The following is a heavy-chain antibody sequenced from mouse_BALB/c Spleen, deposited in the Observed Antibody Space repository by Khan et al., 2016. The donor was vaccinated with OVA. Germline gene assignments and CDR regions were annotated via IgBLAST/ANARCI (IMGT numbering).Heavy chain of an antibody. CDR2: ISNSGNT. V-gene: IGHV3-2*02. CDR1: GYSITSDYA. D-gene: IGHD4-1*01. CDR3: ASELGRYYAMDY. J-gene: IGHJ4*01. Sequence: EVQLQESGPGLVKPSQSLSLTCTVTGYSITSDYAWNWIRQFPGNKLEWMGYISNSGNTNYNPSLKRRISITRDPSKNQFFLQLNSVTTEDTATYYCASELGRYYAMDYWGQGTSVTVSS.